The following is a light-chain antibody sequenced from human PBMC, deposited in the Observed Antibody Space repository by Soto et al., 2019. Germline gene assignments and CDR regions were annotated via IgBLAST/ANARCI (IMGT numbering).Light chain of an antibody. CDR2: RAS. CDR1: QSVNSN. J-gene: IGKJ1*01. Sequence: EIVMTQSPATLSVSPGERVTLPCRASQSVNSNLAWYQQKPGQAPRLLIYRASTRATGFPARFSGSGSGTDFTLTISGLQSEDFAVYYCQQYNDWPRTFGQGTKVDIK. V-gene: IGKV3-15*01. CDR3: QQYNDWPRT.